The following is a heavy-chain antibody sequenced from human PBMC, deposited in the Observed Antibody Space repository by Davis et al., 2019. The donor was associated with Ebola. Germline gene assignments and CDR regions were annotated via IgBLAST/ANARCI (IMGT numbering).Heavy chain of an antibody. D-gene: IGHD2-21*02. V-gene: IGHV1-3*01. CDR3: ARGTLFSLVVATAIPFDP. Sequence: ASVKVSCKASGYTFSTYAMHWVRQAPGQSLEWMGWINGGSGETKYSQKFQGRVTITVDTAANTAYMDLSRLTSEDTAVYYCARGTLFSLVVATAIPFDPWGQGTLVTVPP. J-gene: IGHJ5*02. CDR1: GYTFSTYA. CDR2: INGGSGET.